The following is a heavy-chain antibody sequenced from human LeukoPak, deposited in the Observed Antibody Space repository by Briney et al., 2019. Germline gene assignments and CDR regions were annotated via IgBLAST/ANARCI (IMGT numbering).Heavy chain of an antibody. V-gene: IGHV3-11*01. Sequence: GGSLRLSCAASGFTFSDYYMSWIRQAPGKGLEWVSYISSSGSTIYYADSVKGRFTISRDNAKNSLYLQMNSLRAEDTAVYYCAREETMITFGGVYYYYGMDVWRQGTTVTVSS. J-gene: IGHJ6*02. CDR1: GFTFSDYY. CDR2: ISSSGSTI. D-gene: IGHD3-16*01. CDR3: AREETMITFGGVYYYYGMDV.